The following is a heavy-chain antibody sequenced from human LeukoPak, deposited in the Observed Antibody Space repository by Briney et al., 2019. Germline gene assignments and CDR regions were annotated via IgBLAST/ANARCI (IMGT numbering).Heavy chain of an antibody. Sequence: PSETLSLTCAVYGGSFSGYYWSWIRQPPGKGLEWIGEINHSGSTNYNPSLKSRVTISVDTSKNQFSLKLSSVTAADTAVYYCARDAYSSSWGYYFDYWGQGTLVTVSS. CDR3: ARDAYSSSWGYYFDY. V-gene: IGHV4-34*01. CDR1: GGSFSGYY. J-gene: IGHJ4*02. D-gene: IGHD6-13*01. CDR2: INHSGST.